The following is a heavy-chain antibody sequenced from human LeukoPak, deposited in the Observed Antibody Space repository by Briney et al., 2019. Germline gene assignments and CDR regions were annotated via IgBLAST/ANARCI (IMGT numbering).Heavy chain of an antibody. J-gene: IGHJ4*02. CDR3: GRVAYCGSGCYYFFDY. CDR2: INPHSGGT. CDR1: GYTFTGYY. Sequence: ASVKVSCKASGYTFTGYYIHWVRQAPGQGLEWMGWINPHSGGTNSAQKFQGRVTMSRDTSISAAYMELSRLSSDDTAVYYCGRVAYCGSGCYYFFDYWGQGTLVTVSS. V-gene: IGHV1-2*02. D-gene: IGHD2-21*02.